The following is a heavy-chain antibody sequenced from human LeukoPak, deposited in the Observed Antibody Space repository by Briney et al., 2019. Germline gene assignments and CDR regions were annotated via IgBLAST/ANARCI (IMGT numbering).Heavy chain of an antibody. CDR3: ARDSTPKRYCSSTSCSIDI. V-gene: IGHV1-18*01. Sequence: ASVKVSCKASGYTFTSYGISWVRQAPGQGLEWMGWISAYNGNTNYAQKLQGRVTMTTDTSTSTAYMELRSLRSDDTAVYYCARDSTPKRYCSSTSCSIDIWGQGTMVNVSS. D-gene: IGHD2-2*01. CDR1: GYTFTSYG. J-gene: IGHJ3*02. CDR2: ISAYNGNT.